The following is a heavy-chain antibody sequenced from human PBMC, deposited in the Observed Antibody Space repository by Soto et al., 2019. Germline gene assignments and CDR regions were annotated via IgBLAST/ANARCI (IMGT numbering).Heavy chain of an antibody. CDR2: MFASGSS. CDR1: GDSISSPNW. Sequence: QVQLQESGPGLVKPSETLSLTCAVSGDSISSPNWWSWYRQSPGKGLELIGEMFASGSSNYNPSLDGLVTISLDTSKNEFSLKLTSLTAADTAIYYCAREGFDHRPDYWGQGIPVSVSS. V-gene: IGHV4-4*02. CDR3: AREGFDHRPDY. J-gene: IGHJ4*02.